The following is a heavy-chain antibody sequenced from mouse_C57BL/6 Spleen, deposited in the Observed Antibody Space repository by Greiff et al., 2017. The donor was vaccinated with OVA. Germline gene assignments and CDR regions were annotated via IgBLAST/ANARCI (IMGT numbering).Heavy chain of an antibody. CDR1: GYTFTSYW. CDR2: INPSNGGT. Sequence: QVQLQQPGTELVKPGASVKLSCKASGYTFTSYWMHWVKQRPGQGLEWIGNINPSNGGTNYNEKFKSKATLTVDKSSSTAYMQLSSLTSEDSAVYYCAREGYYYGSSYVPFAYWGQGTLVTVSA. D-gene: IGHD1-1*01. J-gene: IGHJ3*01. V-gene: IGHV1-53*01. CDR3: AREGYYYGSSYVPFAY.